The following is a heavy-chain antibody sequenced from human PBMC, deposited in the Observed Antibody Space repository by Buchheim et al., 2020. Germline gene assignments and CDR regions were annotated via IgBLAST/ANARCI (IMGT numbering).Heavy chain of an antibody. CDR2: TSYDEKTK. Sequence: QVQLVESGGGVVQAGGSLRLSCAASGFTFSSYGMHWVRQAPGKGLEWVTLTSYDEKTKYYADSVKGRFTVSRDNSENTLYLQIESLRVDDTALYYCARDLRPLSSGYYGLDVWGQGTT. D-gene: IGHD1-14*01. J-gene: IGHJ6*02. CDR3: ARDLRPLSSGYYGLDV. V-gene: IGHV3-30*03. CDR1: GFTFSSYG.